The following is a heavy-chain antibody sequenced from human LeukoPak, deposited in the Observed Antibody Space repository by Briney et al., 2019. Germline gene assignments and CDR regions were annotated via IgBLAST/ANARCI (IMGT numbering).Heavy chain of an antibody. CDR2: INPDGSEE. V-gene: IGHV3-7*01. D-gene: IGHD1-14*01. Sequence: PGGSLRLSCAASGFTFSSYSMNWVRQAPGKELELVAHINPDGSEESYADSVKGRFTISRDNAKNSLHLQMNNLRVEDTAVYYCARDPYIKAFDIWGQGTMVTVSS. CDR1: GFTFSSYS. CDR3: ARDPYIKAFDI. J-gene: IGHJ3*02.